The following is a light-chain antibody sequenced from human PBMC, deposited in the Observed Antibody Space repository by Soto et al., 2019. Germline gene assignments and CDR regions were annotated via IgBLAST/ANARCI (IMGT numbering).Light chain of an antibody. J-gene: IGLJ2*01. V-gene: IGLV2-8*01. CDR1: STDVGGYNY. CDR3: SSYASSNNFVV. CDR2: EVT. Sequence: QSVLTQPPSASGSPGQAVTISCTGTSTDVGGYNYVSWYQQHPGKAPKLIIYEVTKRPSGVPDRFSGSKSGNTASLTVSGLQAEDEADYYCSSYASSNNFVVFGGGTKVTVL.